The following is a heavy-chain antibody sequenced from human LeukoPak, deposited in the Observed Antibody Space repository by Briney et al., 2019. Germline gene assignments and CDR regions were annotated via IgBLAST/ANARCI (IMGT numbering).Heavy chain of an antibody. CDR2: ISGSGGGT. J-gene: IGHJ4*02. V-gene: IGHV3-23*01. Sequence: GGSLRLSCAASGFTFYNYAMSWVRQAPGKGLEWVSAISGSGGGTYYADSVRGRFTISRDNSKNTLNLQMNSLRAEDTAVYYCAKARHPYGPPDQYFDHWGQGTLVTVSS. CDR3: AKARHPYGPPDQYFDH. CDR1: GFTFYNYA. D-gene: IGHD3-10*01.